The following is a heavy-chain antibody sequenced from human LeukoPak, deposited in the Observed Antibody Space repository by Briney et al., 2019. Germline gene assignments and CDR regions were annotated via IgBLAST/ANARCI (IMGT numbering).Heavy chain of an antibody. CDR2: ISWNRGSI. J-gene: IGHJ4*02. V-gene: IGHV3-9*01. CDR1: GFTFDDYA. CDR3: AKDMERAVPGTDY. D-gene: IGHD6-19*01. Sequence: PGGSLRLSCAASGFTFDDYAMRWVRQAPGKGREWVSGISWNRGSIGYADSVKGRLTISRDNAKNSLYLQMNTLRAENTALYSCAKDMERAVPGTDYWGQGTLVTVSS.